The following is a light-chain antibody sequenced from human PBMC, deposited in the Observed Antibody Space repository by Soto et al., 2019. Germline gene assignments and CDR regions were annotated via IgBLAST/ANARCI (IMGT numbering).Light chain of an antibody. CDR2: GAS. CDR3: QQYGNSPT. V-gene: IGKV3-20*01. CDR1: QSVSSRY. J-gene: IGKJ4*01. Sequence: ESVSTQSPGTLSLCPGERATLSCRASQSVSSRYIAWYQLNPGQPPRLLIYGASGRATGIPDRFSGSGSGTDFTLTISRLEPEDFALYYCQQYGNSPTFGGGTKVDIK.